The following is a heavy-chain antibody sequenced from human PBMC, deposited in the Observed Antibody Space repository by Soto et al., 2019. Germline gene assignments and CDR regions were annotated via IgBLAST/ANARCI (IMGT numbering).Heavy chain of an antibody. Sequence: EVQLLESGGGLVQPGGSLRLSCAASGFIFSSFVMSWVRQAPGKGLEGVSGISEGDGRPYYADSVNGRFTISRDNSKNTLYLQMNSLRADDTAVYYCAKGGYVVVTAMNYWGQGTLVTVSS. CDR3: AKGGYVVVTAMNY. CDR1: GFIFSSFV. CDR2: ISEGDGRP. D-gene: IGHD2-21*02. J-gene: IGHJ4*02. V-gene: IGHV3-23*01.